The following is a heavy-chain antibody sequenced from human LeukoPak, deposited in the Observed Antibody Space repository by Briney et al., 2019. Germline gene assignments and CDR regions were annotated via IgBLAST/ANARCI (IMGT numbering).Heavy chain of an antibody. CDR1: GITFSSYG. V-gene: IGHV3-33*01. CDR2: IWYDGSNK. J-gene: IGHJ4*02. D-gene: IGHD3-22*01. CDR3: ARDDEYGSYYDSSGYPFDY. Sequence: GRSLRLSCAASGITFSSYGMHWVRQAPGKGLEWVAVIWYDGSNKYYADSVKGRFTISRDNSKNTLYLQVNSLRAEDTAVYYCARDDEYGSYYDSSGYPFDYWGQGTLVTVSS.